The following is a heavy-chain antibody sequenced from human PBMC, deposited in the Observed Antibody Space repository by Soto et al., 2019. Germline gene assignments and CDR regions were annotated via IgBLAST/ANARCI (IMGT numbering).Heavy chain of an antibody. CDR2: IKQDGSER. D-gene: IGHD4-4*01. CDR1: GFTLSSYW. CDR3: AREIVTTFYYYYGMDV. J-gene: IGHJ6*02. Sequence: GGSLRLSCAASGFTLSSYWMSWVRQAPGKGLEWVANIKQDGSERYYVDSVKGRFTISRDNAKNSLYLQMNSLRAEDTAVYYCAREIVTTFYYYYGMDVWVQGTTVTVSS. V-gene: IGHV3-7*01.